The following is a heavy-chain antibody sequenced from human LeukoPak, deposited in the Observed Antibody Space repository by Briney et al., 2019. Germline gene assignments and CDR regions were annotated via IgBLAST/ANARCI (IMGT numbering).Heavy chain of an antibody. CDR3: ARSGIVGATTRLYYFDS. Sequence: GPTLVNPTQTLTLTCTFSGFSLSTSGMCVSWIRQPPGKALEWLARIDWDDHKYYSTSLKTRLTISKDTSKNQVVLTMTNMDPVDTATYYCARSGIVGATTRLYYFDSWGQGTLVTVSS. D-gene: IGHD1-26*01. CDR1: GFSLSTSGMC. V-gene: IGHV2-70*11. J-gene: IGHJ4*02. CDR2: IDWDDHK.